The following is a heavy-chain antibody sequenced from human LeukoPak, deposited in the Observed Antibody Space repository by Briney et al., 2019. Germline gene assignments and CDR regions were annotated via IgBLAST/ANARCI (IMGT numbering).Heavy chain of an antibody. CDR1: GGSISSYY. D-gene: IGHD1-14*01. V-gene: IGHV4-59*08. J-gene: IGHJ4*02. Sequence: ASETLSLTCTVSGGSISSYYWSWIRQPPGKGLEWIGYIYYSGSTNYNPSLKSRVTISVDTSKNQFSLKLSSVTAADAAVYYCAKQGNLNPAFYYRGQGNLVTGSS. CDR2: IYYSGST. CDR3: AKQGNLNPAFYY.